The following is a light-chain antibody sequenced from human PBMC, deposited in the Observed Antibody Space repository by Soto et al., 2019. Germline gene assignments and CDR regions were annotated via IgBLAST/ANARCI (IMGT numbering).Light chain of an antibody. J-gene: IGKJ1*01. CDR1: QSIDNW. CDR3: QQYNSYS. CDR2: KTS. Sequence: DIQMTQSPSTLSASVGDRVTITCRASQSIDNWLAWYQQKPGKAPKLLIYKTSNLESGVPSRFSGSGSGTEFSLTISSLQPDDFATYYCQQYNSYSFGQGTKVDI. V-gene: IGKV1-5*03.